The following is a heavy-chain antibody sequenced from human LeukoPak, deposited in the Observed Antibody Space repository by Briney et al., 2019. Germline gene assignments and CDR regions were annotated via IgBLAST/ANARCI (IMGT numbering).Heavy chain of an antibody. CDR3: ARGGLEWLSY. Sequence: GGSLRLSCAASGFTFSSYSMNWVRQAPGKGLEWVSFISSSSSPIYYADSVEGRFTISRDNAKNSVSLQMNSLSDEDTAVYYCARGGLEWLSYWGQGTLVTVSS. D-gene: IGHD6-19*01. CDR2: ISSSSSPI. J-gene: IGHJ4*02. CDR1: GFTFSSYS. V-gene: IGHV3-48*02.